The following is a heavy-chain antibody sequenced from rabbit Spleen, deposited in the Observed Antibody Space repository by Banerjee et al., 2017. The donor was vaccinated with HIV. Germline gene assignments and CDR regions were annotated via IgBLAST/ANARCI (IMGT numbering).Heavy chain of an antibody. J-gene: IGHJ6*01. CDR2: AYAGSSDST. Sequence: QEQLVESGGGLVKPGASLTLTCTASGFSFSSSYDMCWVRQAPGKGLEWVACAYAGSSDSTYSATWAKGRFTISKTSSTTVTLQMTSLTAADTATYFCARDAGTSFSTYGMDLWGPGTLVTVS. D-gene: IGHD8-1*01. CDR3: ARDAGTSFSTYGMDL. V-gene: IGHV1S45*01. CDR1: GFSFSSSYD.